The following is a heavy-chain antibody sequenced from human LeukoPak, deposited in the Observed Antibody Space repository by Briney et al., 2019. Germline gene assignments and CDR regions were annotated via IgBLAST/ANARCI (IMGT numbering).Heavy chain of an antibody. CDR2: IIPIFGTA. CDR3: AREGTGYSSSWHDY. V-gene: IGHV1-69*05. Sequence: SVKVSCKASGGTFSSYAISWVRQAPGQGLEWMGRIIPIFGTANYAQKFQGRVTITTDESTSTAYMELSRQRSDDTAVYYCAREGTGYSSSWHDYWGQGTLVTVSS. CDR1: GGTFSSYA. D-gene: IGHD6-13*01. J-gene: IGHJ4*02.